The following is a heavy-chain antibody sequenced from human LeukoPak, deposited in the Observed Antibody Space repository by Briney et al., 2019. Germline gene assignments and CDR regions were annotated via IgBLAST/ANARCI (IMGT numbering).Heavy chain of an antibody. J-gene: IGHJ5*02. V-gene: IGHV4-31*03. CDR1: GDSFSSGGY. CDR2: VFSSGKT. D-gene: IGHD3-22*01. CDR3: ARARTQYSDGSGLNWFDP. Sequence: TSETLSLTCTVSGDSFSSGGYSWIRQLPGMGLEWIGYVFSSGKTYYKTSLKSRVTISLDMSKNQFSLRLSSVTAADTAVYYCARARTQYSDGSGLNWFDPWGQGTLVTVSS.